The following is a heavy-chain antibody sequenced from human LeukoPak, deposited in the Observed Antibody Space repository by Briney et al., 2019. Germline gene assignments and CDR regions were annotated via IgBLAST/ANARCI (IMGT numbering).Heavy chain of an antibody. D-gene: IGHD5-12*01. V-gene: IGHV4-4*02. CDR1: GGSISSSNW. CDR3: ARGPSGLRSPFNT. Sequence: PSETLSLTCAVSGGSISSSNWWSWVRQPPGKGLEWIGEIYHSGITNYNPSLKSRVTISVDKSKNQFSLKLSSVTAADTAVYYCARGPSGLRSPFNTWGQGTTVTVSS. CDR2: IYHSGIT. J-gene: IGHJ3*02.